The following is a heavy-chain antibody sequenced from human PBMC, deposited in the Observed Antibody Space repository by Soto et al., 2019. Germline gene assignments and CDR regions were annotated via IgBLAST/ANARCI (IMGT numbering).Heavy chain of an antibody. CDR1: GGTFSSYA. CDR3: ARDLPDTAMVYSERYYYGMDV. Sequence: QVQLVQSGAEVKKPGSSVKVSCKASGGTFSSYAISWVRQAPGQGLEWMGGIIPIFGTANYAQKFQGRVTITADKTTSTAYMEVSSLRSEDTAVYYFARDLPDTAMVYSERYYYGMDVWGQGTTVTVSS. CDR2: IIPIFGTA. J-gene: IGHJ6*02. V-gene: IGHV1-69*06. D-gene: IGHD5-18*01.